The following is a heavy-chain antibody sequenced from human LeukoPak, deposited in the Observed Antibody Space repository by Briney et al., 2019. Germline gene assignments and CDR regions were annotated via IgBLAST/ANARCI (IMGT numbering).Heavy chain of an antibody. Sequence: ASVKVSCKASGYTFTSYDINWVRQATGHGLEWMGWMNPNSGNTGYEQKFQGRVPMTRNTSISTAYMELSSLRSEDTAVYYCARVQRYCSSTSCYGKNWFDPWGQGTLVTVSS. CDR3: ARVQRYCSSTSCYGKNWFDP. J-gene: IGHJ5*02. CDR1: GYTFTSYD. V-gene: IGHV1-8*01. CDR2: MNPNSGNT. D-gene: IGHD2-2*01.